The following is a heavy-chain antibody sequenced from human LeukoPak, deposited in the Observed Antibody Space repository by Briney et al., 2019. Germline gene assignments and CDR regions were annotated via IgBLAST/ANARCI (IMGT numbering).Heavy chain of an antibody. J-gene: IGHJ4*02. CDR1: VYTFTVHY. D-gene: IGHD4/OR15-4a*01. Sequence: ASVKVSFKASVYTFTVHYMHWLRQAPGQGLEWMVWIKPDSGATNFAQNFQVKVTMTSDTSINTAYMELSSLTSDDTALYYCARDQDYGPDYWGQGTLVTVST. CDR3: ARDQDYGPDY. V-gene: IGHV1-2*02. CDR2: IKPDSGAT.